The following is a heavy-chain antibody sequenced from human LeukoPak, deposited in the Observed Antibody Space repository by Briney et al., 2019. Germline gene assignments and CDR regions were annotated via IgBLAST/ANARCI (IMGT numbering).Heavy chain of an antibody. V-gene: IGHV3-74*01. CDR1: GNYW. J-gene: IGHJ4*02. D-gene: IGHD2-2*01. CDR2: IDSDGSWT. Sequence: GGSLRLSCAASGNYWMHWVRQAPGKGLVWVSHIDSDGSWTGYADSVKGRFTISKDNAKNTVYLQMNNLRAEDTAVYYCVSFYETYWGRGTLVTVSS. CDR3: VSFYETY.